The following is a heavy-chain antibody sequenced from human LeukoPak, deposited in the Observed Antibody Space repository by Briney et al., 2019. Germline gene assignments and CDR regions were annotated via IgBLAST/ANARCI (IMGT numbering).Heavy chain of an antibody. D-gene: IGHD6-6*01. CDR3: ARVSSSYYYYYCMDV. V-gene: IGHV1-46*01. CDR2: INPSGGST. Sequence: AASVKVSCKASGYTFTSYYMHWVRQAPGQGLEWMGIINPSGGSTSYAQKFQGRATMTRDMSTSTVYMELSSLRSEDTAVYYCARVSSSYYYYYCMDVWGKGTTVTVSS. J-gene: IGHJ6*03. CDR1: GYTFTSYY.